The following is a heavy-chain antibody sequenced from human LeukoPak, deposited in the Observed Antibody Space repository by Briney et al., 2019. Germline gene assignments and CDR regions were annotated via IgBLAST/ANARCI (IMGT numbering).Heavy chain of an antibody. CDR1: GFTFSGYG. CDR3: AKGGDGYNYFDY. V-gene: IGHV3-33*06. Sequence: GGSLRLSCAASGFTFSGYGMHWVRQAPGKGLEWVAVIWYDGSNKYYADSVKGRFTISRDNSKNTLYLQMNSLRAEDTAVYYCAKGGDGYNYFDYWGQGTLVTVSS. CDR2: IWYDGSNK. J-gene: IGHJ4*02. D-gene: IGHD5-24*01.